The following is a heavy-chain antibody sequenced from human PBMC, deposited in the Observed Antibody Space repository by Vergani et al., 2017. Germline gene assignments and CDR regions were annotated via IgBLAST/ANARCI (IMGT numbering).Heavy chain of an antibody. CDR2: IYYSGNT. CDR1: GGSISSYY. D-gene: IGHD6-19*01. J-gene: IGHJ4*02. CDR3: ASSSFRGIAVAGSFDY. Sequence: QVQLQESGPGLVKPSETLSLTCTVSGGSISSYYWSWIRQPPGKGLEWIGYIYYSGNTNYNPSLKSRVTISVDTSKNQFSLKLSSVTAADTAVYYCASSSFRGIAVAGSFDYWGQGTLVTVSS. V-gene: IGHV4-59*01.